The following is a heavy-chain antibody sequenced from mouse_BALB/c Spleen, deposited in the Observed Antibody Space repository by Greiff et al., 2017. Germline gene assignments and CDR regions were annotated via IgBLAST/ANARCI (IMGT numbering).Heavy chain of an antibody. CDR3: APGGPYRYGVYAMDY. V-gene: IGHV3-2*02. Sequence: EVQLQQSGPGLVKPSQSLSLTCTVTGYSITSDYAWNWIRQFPGNKLEWMGYISYSGSTSYNPSLKSRISITRDTSKNQFFLQLNSVTTEDTATYYCAPGGPYRYGVYAMDYWGQGTSVTVSS. CDR1: GYSITSDYA. CDR2: ISYSGST. J-gene: IGHJ4*01. D-gene: IGHD2-14*01.